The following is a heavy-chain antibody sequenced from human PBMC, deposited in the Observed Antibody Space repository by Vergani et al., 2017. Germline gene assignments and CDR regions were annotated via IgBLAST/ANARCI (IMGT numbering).Heavy chain of an antibody. D-gene: IGHD5-12*01. J-gene: IGHJ6*02. Sequence: QLVQSGAEVKKPGASVKVSCKASGYTFTGYYMHWVRQAPGQGLEWIGWIVVGSGNTNYAQKFQERVTITRDMSTSTAYMELSSLRSEDTAVYYCAAEWLSEPGYYYYGMDVWGQGTTVTVSS. CDR1: GYTFTGYY. V-gene: IGHV1-58*02. CDR2: IVVGSGNT. CDR3: AAEWLSEPGYYYYGMDV.